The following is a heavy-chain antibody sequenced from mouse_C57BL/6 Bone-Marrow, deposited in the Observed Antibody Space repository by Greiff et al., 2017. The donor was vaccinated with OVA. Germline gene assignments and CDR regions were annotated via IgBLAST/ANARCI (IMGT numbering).Heavy chain of an antibody. CDR1: GYAFSSSW. J-gene: IGHJ4*01. CDR2: IYPGDGDT. CDR3: ARWDDTMDY. D-gene: IGHD2-3*01. V-gene: IGHV1-82*01. Sequence: QVQLQQPGAELVMPGASVKISCKASGYAFSSSWMNWVKQRPGKGLEWIGRIYPGDGDTNYNGKFKGKATLTADKSSSTAYMQLSSLTSEDSAVYYCARWDDTMDYWGQGTSVTVSS.